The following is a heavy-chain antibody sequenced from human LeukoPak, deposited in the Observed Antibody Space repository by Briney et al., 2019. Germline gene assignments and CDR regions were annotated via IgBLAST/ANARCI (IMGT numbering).Heavy chain of an antibody. V-gene: IGHV7-4-1*02. CDR1: GYTFTTYA. J-gene: IGHJ4*02. CDR2: INTNTGNP. Sequence: GASVTVSFTASGYTFTTYAMNWVRQAPGQGLEWMGWINTNTGNPTYAQGFTGRFVFSLDTSVSTAYLQISSLKAEDTAVYYCARHSYGFDYWGQGTLVTVSS. D-gene: IGHD5-18*01. CDR3: ARHSYGFDY.